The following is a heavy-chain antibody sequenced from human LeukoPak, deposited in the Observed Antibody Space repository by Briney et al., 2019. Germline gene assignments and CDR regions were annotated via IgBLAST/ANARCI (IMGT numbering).Heavy chain of an antibody. CDR3: AKDLYSSGHDRDYYYYYGMDV. CDR1: GFTFSSYA. CDR2: ISGSGGST. J-gene: IGHJ6*02. Sequence: GGSLRLSCAASGFTFSSYAMSWVRQAPGKGLEWVSAISGSGGSTYYADSVKGRFTISRDNSKNTLCLQMNSLRAEDTAVYYCAKDLYSSGHDRDYYYYYGMDVWGQGTTVTVSS. D-gene: IGHD6-19*01. V-gene: IGHV3-23*01.